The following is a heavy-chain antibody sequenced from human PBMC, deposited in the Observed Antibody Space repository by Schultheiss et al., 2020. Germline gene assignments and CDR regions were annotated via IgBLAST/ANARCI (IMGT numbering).Heavy chain of an antibody. CDR1: GFTFSTFW. J-gene: IGHJ4*02. Sequence: GGSLRLSCAASGFTFSTFWMTWVRQAPGKGLEWVANIKEDGSGKYYVDSVRGRFTVSRDNAKNSLYLQMNSLRDEDSAIYYCARVRGGWWLDYWGQGTLV. V-gene: IGHV3-7*01. D-gene: IGHD6-19*01. CDR2: IKEDGSGK. CDR3: ARVRGGWWLDY.